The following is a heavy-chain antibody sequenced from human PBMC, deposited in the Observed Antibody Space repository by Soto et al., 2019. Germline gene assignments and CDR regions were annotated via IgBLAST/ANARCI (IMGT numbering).Heavy chain of an antibody. Sequence: PSDTLSLTCTVSGGSISSYYWSWIRQPPGKGLEWIGYIYYSGSTNYNPSLKSRVTISVDTSKNQFSLKLSSVTAADTAVYYCARLRNCSGGSCYGKAGWFDPWGQGTLVTVSS. CDR1: GGSISSYY. D-gene: IGHD2-15*01. J-gene: IGHJ5*02. V-gene: IGHV4-59*08. CDR3: ARLRNCSGGSCYGKAGWFDP. CDR2: IYYSGST.